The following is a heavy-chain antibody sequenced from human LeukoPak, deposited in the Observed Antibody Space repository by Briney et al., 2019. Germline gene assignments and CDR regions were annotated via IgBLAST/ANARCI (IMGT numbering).Heavy chain of an antibody. CDR3: ARAESSSWYGIYYYYYMDV. D-gene: IGHD6-13*01. J-gene: IGHJ6*03. CDR2: INSDGSRT. Sequence: GGSLRLSCAASGFTFSSYWMHWVRQAPGKGLVWVSRINSDGSRTSYADSVKGRFTISRDNAKNTLYLQMNSLRAEDTAVYYCARAESSSWYGIYYYYYMDVWGKGNTVTVSS. V-gene: IGHV3-74*01. CDR1: GFTFSSYW.